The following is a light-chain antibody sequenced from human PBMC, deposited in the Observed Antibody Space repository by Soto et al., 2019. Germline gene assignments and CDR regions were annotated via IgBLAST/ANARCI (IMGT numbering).Light chain of an antibody. Sequence: IVLTQSPGTLSLSPGERTTLSCRASQSISRYLAWYQQKPGQAPRLLIYGASNRATGIPARFSGSGSGTDFTLTISSLEPEDFAVYYCQQRSNWPRTFGQGTKVDIK. J-gene: IGKJ1*01. CDR3: QQRSNWPRT. CDR2: GAS. V-gene: IGKV3-11*01. CDR1: QSISRY.